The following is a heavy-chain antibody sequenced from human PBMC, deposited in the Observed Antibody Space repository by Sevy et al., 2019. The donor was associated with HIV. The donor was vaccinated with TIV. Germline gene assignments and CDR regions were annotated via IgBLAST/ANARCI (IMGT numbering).Heavy chain of an antibody. J-gene: IGHJ6*02. CDR3: ARDGKHDSYYYYYGMDV. CDR2: IKQDGSEK. D-gene: IGHD1-26*01. CDR1: GFTFSSYW. V-gene: IGHV3-7*01. Sequence: GGSLRLSCAASGFTFSSYWMSWVRQAPGKGLEWVANIKQDGSEKYFVDSVKGRFTISKDNAKNSLYLQMNSLRAEDTAVYYCARDGKHDSYYYYYGMDVGGQGTTVTVSS.